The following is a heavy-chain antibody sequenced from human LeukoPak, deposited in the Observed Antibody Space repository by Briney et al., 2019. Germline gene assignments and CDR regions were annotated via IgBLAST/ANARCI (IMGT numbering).Heavy chain of an antibody. CDR2: INYSGNT. V-gene: IGHV4-39*01. CDR3: ARHKGGYGSGSLNWFDP. CDR1: GGSISGSTYY. Sequence: SETLSLTCTVSGGSISGSTYYWGWIRQPPGKGLEWIGIINYSGNTYYNPSLKSRVTISVDTSKNQFSLKLSSVTAADTAVYYCARHKGGYGSGSLNWFDPWGQGTLVTVSS. D-gene: IGHD3-10*01. J-gene: IGHJ5*02.